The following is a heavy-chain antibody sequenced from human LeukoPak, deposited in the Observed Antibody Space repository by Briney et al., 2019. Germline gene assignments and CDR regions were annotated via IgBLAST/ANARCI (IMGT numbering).Heavy chain of an antibody. CDR3: AKDTPTTGYHLDS. Sequence: GGSLRLSCAASGFTFSNYNMNWVRQAPGKGLEWISYISSSSSTISYADSVKGRFTISRDNSENTLYLQINSLRVEDTAVYYCAKDTPTTGYHLDSWGQGTLVTVSS. V-gene: IGHV3-48*01. CDR2: ISSSSSTI. CDR1: GFTFSNYN. J-gene: IGHJ4*02. D-gene: IGHD1-1*01.